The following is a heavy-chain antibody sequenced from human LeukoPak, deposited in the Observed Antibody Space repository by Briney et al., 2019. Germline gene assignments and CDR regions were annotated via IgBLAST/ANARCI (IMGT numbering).Heavy chain of an antibody. V-gene: IGHV1-2*06. CDR3: AKVPPSITAAGNWLDP. Sequence: EASVKVSCKASGYTFTGYYIHWVRQAPGQGLEWMGRINPNTGGTNYAQKFQGRVTMTRDTSITTAYMELSRLTSDDTAIYYCAKVPPSITAAGNWLDPWGQGALVTVSS. CDR2: INPNTGGT. J-gene: IGHJ5*02. CDR1: GYTFTGYY. D-gene: IGHD6-13*01.